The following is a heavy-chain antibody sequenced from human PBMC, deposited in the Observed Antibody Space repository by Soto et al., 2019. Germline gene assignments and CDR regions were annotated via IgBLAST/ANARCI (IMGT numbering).Heavy chain of an antibody. J-gene: IGHJ4*02. V-gene: IGHV1-58*01. CDR1: GFTFTSSA. D-gene: IGHD1-7*01. CDR2: IVVGSGNT. Sequence: QMQLVQSGPEVKKPGTSVKVSCKASGFTFTSSAVQWVRQARGQRLEWIGWIVVGSGNTNYAQKFQERVTITRDMSTSTAYMELSSLRSEDTAVYYCAAELGYNWNYAIDYWGQGTLVTVSS. CDR3: AAELGYNWNYAIDY.